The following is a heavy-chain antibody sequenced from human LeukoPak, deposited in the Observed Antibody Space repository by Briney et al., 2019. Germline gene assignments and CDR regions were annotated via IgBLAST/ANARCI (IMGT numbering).Heavy chain of an antibody. J-gene: IGHJ4*02. D-gene: IGHD6-13*01. Sequence: GGSLRLTCAASGFTFSSYDMHWVRQPPGKGLEGVAVIWYNGNNKYYADSVQDRFTIYRDNSKNTLYLQMNSLRAEDTAVYYCARESAAGTCDYWGQGTLVTVSS. CDR3: ARESAAGTCDY. CDR2: IWYNGNNK. CDR1: GFTFSSYD. V-gene: IGHV3-33*01.